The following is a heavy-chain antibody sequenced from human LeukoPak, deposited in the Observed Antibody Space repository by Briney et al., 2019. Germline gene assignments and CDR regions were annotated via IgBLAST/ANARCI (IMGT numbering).Heavy chain of an antibody. CDR2: IYHSGST. CDR3: AGIPVGGTMVRGVRD. D-gene: IGHD3-10*01. J-gene: IGHJ4*02. CDR1: GGSISSSNW. Sequence: SETLSLTCAVSGGSISSSNWWSWVRQPPGKGLEWIGEIYHSGSTNYNPSLKSRVTISVDKSKNQFSLKLSSVTAADTAVYYCAGIPVGGTMVRGVRDWGQGTLVTVSS. V-gene: IGHV4-4*02.